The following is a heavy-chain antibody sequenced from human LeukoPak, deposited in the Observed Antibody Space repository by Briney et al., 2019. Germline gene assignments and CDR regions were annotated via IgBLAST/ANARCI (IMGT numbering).Heavy chain of an antibody. CDR1: VFTFSSYW. CDR2: INTDGRST. Sequence: GGSLRLSCAPSVFTFSSYWMHWVRQAPGKGLVWVSRINTDGRSTSYADSVKGRFTVSRDNAVNTLYLQMNSLRAEDTALYYCVRDVWGDRDSYFDYWGQGALVTVSS. V-gene: IGHV3-74*01. CDR3: VRDVWGDRDSYFDY. D-gene: IGHD2-21*01. J-gene: IGHJ4*02.